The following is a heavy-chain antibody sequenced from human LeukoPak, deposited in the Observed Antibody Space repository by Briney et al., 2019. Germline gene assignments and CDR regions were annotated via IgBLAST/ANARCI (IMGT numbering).Heavy chain of an antibody. CDR1: GFTVSSNY. CDR2: ISGSPGST. J-gene: IGHJ4*02. V-gene: IGHV3-23*01. D-gene: IGHD3-9*01. CDR3: AKVLSLRDFDCVLSNDY. Sequence: GGSLRLSCAASGFTVSSNYMSWVRQAPGKGLEWVSSISGSPGSTYYADSVKGRFAMSRDNSKNTLYLQMSSLRAEDTAVYYCAKVLSLRDFDCVLSNDYWGQGTLVTVSS.